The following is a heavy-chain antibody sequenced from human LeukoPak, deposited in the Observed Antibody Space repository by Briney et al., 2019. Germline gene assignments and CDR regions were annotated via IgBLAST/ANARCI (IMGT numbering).Heavy chain of an antibody. D-gene: IGHD3-10*01. V-gene: IGHV1-2*06. CDR3: ARAARITMVRGVYDY. CDR1: GYTFTGYY. CDR2: INPNSGGT. Sequence: ASVKVSCKASGYTFTGYYMHWVRQAPGQGVEWMGRINPNSGGTNYAQKFQGRVTMTRDTSISTAYMELSRLRSDDTAVYYCARAARITMVRGVYDYWGQGTLVTVSS. J-gene: IGHJ4*02.